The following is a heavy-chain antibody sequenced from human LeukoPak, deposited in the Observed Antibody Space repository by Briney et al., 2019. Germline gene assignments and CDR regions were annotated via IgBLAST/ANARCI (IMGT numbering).Heavy chain of an antibody. CDR2: IYYSGST. Sequence: SETLSLTCTVSGGSISSYYWSWIRQPPGKGLEWIGYIYYSGSTNYNPSLKSRVTISVDTSKNQFSLKLSSVTAADTAVYYCARGYAYGDTGSFDYWGQGALVTVSS. D-gene: IGHD4-17*01. J-gene: IGHJ4*02. V-gene: IGHV4-59*01. CDR1: GGSISSYY. CDR3: ARGYAYGDTGSFDY.